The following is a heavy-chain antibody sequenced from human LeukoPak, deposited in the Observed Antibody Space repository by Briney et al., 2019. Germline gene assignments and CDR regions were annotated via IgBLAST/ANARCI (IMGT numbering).Heavy chain of an antibody. V-gene: IGHV4-59*01. J-gene: IGHJ4*02. CDR2: IYYSGST. Sequence: SETLSLTCTVSGGSISSYYWSWIRQPPGKGLEWIGYIYYSGSTNYNPSLKSRVTISVNTSKNQFSLKLSSVTAADSAVYYCARASHDYGDYSHFDYWGQGTLVTVSS. CDR1: GGSISSYY. CDR3: ARASHDYGDYSHFDY. D-gene: IGHD4-17*01.